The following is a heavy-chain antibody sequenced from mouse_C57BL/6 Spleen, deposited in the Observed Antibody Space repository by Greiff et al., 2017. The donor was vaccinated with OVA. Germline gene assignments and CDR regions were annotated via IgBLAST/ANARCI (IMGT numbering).Heavy chain of an antibody. CDR2: ISDGGSYT. Sequence: DVMLVESGGGLVKPGGSLKLSCAASGFTFSSYAMSWVRQTPEKRLEWVATISDGGSYTYYPDNVKGRFTISRDNAKNNLYLQMSHLKSEDTAMYYCARGGDGAWFAYWGQGTLVTVSA. CDR3: ARGGDGAWFAY. V-gene: IGHV5-4*03. CDR1: GFTFSSYA. J-gene: IGHJ3*01. D-gene: IGHD1-1*01.